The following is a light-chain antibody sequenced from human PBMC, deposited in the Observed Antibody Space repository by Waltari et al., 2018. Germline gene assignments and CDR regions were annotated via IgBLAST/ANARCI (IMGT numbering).Light chain of an antibody. Sequence: QSALTQPPSASGSPGQTVIISCTGTSSDIGAYKYVSWYQQIPGRAPALRIYEVDRRPPRVPDRFSGSKSGNTASLTVSGLQTEDEGDYYCSSYAGSNKLIFGGVTKLTVL. V-gene: IGLV2-8*01. CDR2: EVD. CDR1: SSDIGAYKY. J-gene: IGLJ2*01. CDR3: SSYAGSNKLI.